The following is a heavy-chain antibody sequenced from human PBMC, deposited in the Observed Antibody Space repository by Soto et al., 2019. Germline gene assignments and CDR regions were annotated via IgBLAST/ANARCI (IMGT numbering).Heavy chain of an antibody. CDR3: ARARGGDSGDYASLFDR. D-gene: IGHD4-17*01. CDR2: IHDSGNT. Sequence: PSETLSLTCTVFGGSVSIGDYLWSWIRQRPGKGLEWIGYIHDSGNTYYNPSLKSRVTISLDTSKNQFSLKVTSMTAADTAVYFCARARGGDSGDYASLFDRWGQGKPGHRLL. J-gene: IGHJ5*02. CDR1: GGSVSIGDYL. V-gene: IGHV4-30-4*01.